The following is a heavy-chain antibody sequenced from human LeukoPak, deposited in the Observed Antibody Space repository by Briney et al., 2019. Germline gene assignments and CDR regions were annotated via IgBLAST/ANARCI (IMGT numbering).Heavy chain of an antibody. D-gene: IGHD3-10*01. J-gene: IGHJ5*02. CDR3: ARGLSRAYYYGSGSYANWFDP. CDR1: GGSFSGYY. CDR2: INHSGST. V-gene: IGHV4-34*01. Sequence: SETLSLTCAVSGGSFSGYYWSWIRQPPGKGLEWIGEINHSGSTNYNPSLKSRVTISVATSKNQFSLKLSSVTAADTAVYYCARGLSRAYYYGSGSYANWFDPWGQGTLVTVSS.